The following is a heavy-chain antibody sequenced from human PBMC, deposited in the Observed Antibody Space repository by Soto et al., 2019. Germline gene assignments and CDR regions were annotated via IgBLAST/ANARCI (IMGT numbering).Heavy chain of an antibody. CDR3: ASGLVGATLSDAFDI. Sequence: ASVKVSCKASGGTFSSYAISWVRQAPGQGLEWMGGIIPIFGTANYAQKFQGRVTITADESTSTAYMELSSLRSEDTAVYYCASGLVGATLSDAFDIWGQGTMVTVS. D-gene: IGHD1-26*01. J-gene: IGHJ3*02. CDR1: GGTFSSYA. V-gene: IGHV1-69*13. CDR2: IIPIFGTA.